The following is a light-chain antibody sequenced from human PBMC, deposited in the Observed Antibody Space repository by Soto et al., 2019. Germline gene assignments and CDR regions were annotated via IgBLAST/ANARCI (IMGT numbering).Light chain of an antibody. Sequence: EIVLTQSPGTLSLSPGERATLSCRASQSVRNNYLAWYQQRPGQAPRLIIYAASSRATGIPDRFSGSGSGTDFTLTISRLEPEDFAVYYCQQYGTSPRTFGQGTKVEIK. J-gene: IGKJ1*01. V-gene: IGKV3-20*01. CDR3: QQYGTSPRT. CDR2: AAS. CDR1: QSVRNNY.